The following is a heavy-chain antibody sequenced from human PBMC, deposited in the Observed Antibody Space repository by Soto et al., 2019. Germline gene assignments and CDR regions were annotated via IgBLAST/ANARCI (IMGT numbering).Heavy chain of an antibody. CDR3: ARHALGENDAYYMDV. V-gene: IGHV5-51*01. D-gene: IGHD3-10*01. Sequence: HGESLKISCKGSGYSFISYWIGWVRQMPGKGLEWMGIIYPGDSDTRYSPSFQGQVTISADKSISTAYLQWSSLKASDTAMYYCARHALGENDAYYMDVWGKGTTVTVSS. J-gene: IGHJ6*03. CDR2: IYPGDSDT. CDR1: GYSFISYW.